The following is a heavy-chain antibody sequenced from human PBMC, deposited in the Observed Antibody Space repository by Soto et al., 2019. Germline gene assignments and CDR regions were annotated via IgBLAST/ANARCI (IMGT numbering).Heavy chain of an antibody. CDR2: ITPIFGTA. V-gene: IGHV1-69*13. CDR1: GGTFSSYA. CDR3: ARDSSPGPPNYYFDY. Sequence: SVKVSCKASGGTFSSYAISWVRQAPGQGLEWMGGITPIFGTANYAQKFQGRVTITADESTSTAYMELSSLRSEDTAVYYCARDSSPGPPNYYFDYWGQGTLVTVSS. J-gene: IGHJ4*02. D-gene: IGHD6-13*01.